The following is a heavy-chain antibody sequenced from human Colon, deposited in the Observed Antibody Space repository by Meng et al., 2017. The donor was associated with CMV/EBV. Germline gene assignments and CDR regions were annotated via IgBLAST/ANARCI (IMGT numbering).Heavy chain of an antibody. CDR1: GFRFNHYG. Sequence: LSLTCAASGFRFNHYGIDWVRQTPGKGLEWVAFILYDGSNEYYADSVRGRFTISRDNSKNTLFLQMNSLRPEDTGVYYCAKIPHYSDGPRDTFNVWGQGTLVTVSS. CDR2: ILYDGSNE. D-gene: IGHD3-22*01. CDR3: AKIPHYSDGPRDTFNV. J-gene: IGHJ3*01. V-gene: IGHV3-30*02.